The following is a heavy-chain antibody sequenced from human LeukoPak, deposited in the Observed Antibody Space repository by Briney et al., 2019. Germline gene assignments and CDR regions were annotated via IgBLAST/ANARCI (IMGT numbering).Heavy chain of an antibody. CDR1: GYTLTELS. CDR2: FDPEDGET. Sequence: ASVKVSCKVSGYTLTELSMHWVRQAPGKGLEWMGGFDPEDGETIYAQKFQGRVTMTEDTSTDTAYMELSSLRSEDTAVYYCATLNYYDSSGYYSGDFDYWGQGTLVTVSS. J-gene: IGHJ4*02. D-gene: IGHD3-22*01. V-gene: IGHV1-24*01. CDR3: ATLNYYDSSGYYSGDFDY.